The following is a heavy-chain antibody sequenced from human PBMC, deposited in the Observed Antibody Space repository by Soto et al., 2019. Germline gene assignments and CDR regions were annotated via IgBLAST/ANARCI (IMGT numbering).Heavy chain of an antibody. Sequence: GGSLRLSCAASGFTFSSYSMNWVRQAPGKGLEWVSYISSSSSTIYYADSVKGRFTISRDNAKNSLCLQMNSLRAEDTAVYYCASLYCSGGSCYDAFDIWGQGTMVTVSS. CDR1: GFTFSSYS. D-gene: IGHD2-15*01. CDR3: ASLYCSGGSCYDAFDI. J-gene: IGHJ3*02. CDR2: ISSSSSTI. V-gene: IGHV3-48*01.